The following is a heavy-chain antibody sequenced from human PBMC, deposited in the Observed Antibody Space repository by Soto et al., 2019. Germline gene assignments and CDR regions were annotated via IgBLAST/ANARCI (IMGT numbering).Heavy chain of an antibody. CDR1: GFTFSSYG. V-gene: IGHV3-30*18. CDR3: AKDRGSYGSGRIDY. CDR2: ISYDGSNK. J-gene: IGHJ4*02. Sequence: GGSLRLSCAASGFTFSSYGMHWVRQAPGKGLEWVAVISYDGSNKYYADSVKGRFTISRDNSKNTLYLQMNSLRAEDTAVYYCAKDRGSYGSGRIDYWGQGTLVTVSS. D-gene: IGHD3-10*01.